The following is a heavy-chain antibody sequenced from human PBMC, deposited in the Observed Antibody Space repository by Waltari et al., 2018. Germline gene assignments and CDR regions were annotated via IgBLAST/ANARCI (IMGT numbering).Heavy chain of an antibody. CDR1: GFTFSNAW. D-gene: IGHD3-10*01. J-gene: IGHJ4*02. CDR2: IKSKTDGGTT. Sequence: EVQLVESGGGLVKPGGSLRLSCAASGFTFSNAWMSWVRQAPGKGLEWVGRIKSKTDGGTTDYAAPLKGRFTISRDDSKTTLYLQMNSLKTEDTAVYYCTTDRWAGDYGSGSYYAPLDYWGQGTLVTVSS. V-gene: IGHV3-15*01. CDR3: TTDRWAGDYGSGSYYAPLDY.